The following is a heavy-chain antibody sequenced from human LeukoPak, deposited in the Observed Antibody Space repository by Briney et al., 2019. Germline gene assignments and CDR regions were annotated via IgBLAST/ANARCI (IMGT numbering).Heavy chain of an antibody. CDR3: ARDLYRDSLPVSWFDP. Sequence: ASVKVSCKASGYTFTSYGISWVRQAPGQGLEWMGWISDYNGNTNYAQKLQGRVTMTTDTYTSTAYMELRSLRPDDTAVYYCARDLYRDSLPVSWFDPWGQGTLVTVSS. CDR2: ISDYNGNT. J-gene: IGHJ5*02. CDR1: GYTFTSYG. D-gene: IGHD4-11*01. V-gene: IGHV1-18*01.